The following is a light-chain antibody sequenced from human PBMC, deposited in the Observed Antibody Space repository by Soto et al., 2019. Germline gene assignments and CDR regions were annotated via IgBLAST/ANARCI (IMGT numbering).Light chain of an antibody. Sequence: DIQMTQSPSSVSASVGDRITITCRASQSITIWLAWYQQKPGKAPKLLIYDASSLEGGVPSRFSGSGSGTEFTLTISGLQPDDFATYYCQQYNSFSWTFGQGTKVDIK. CDR2: DAS. J-gene: IGKJ1*01. V-gene: IGKV1-5*01. CDR3: QQYNSFSWT. CDR1: QSITIW.